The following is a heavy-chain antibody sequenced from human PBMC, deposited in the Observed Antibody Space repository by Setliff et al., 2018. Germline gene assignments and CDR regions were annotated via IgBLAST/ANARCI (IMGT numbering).Heavy chain of an antibody. V-gene: IGHV3-21*01. Sequence: GGSLRLSCVAPGFTFSSYCMDWFRQAPGKGLEWVSSISYGSTYIYQSDSVRGRFTISRDDAKKSLYLQMNSLGAEDTAVYYCARSGGIGNYNWDVWGKGTTVTVSS. J-gene: IGHJ6*03. CDR1: GFTFSSYC. CDR3: ARSGGIGNYNWDV. CDR2: ISYGSTYI. D-gene: IGHD3-16*01.